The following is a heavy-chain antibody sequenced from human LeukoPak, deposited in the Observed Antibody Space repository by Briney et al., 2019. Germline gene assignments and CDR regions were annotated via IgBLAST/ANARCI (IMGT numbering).Heavy chain of an antibody. V-gene: IGHV1-24*01. D-gene: IGHD3-22*01. CDR1: GYTLTELS. CDR3: ATVKVARRTAPGSLYYYESSGPRAWDY. CDR2: FDPEDGES. J-gene: IGHJ4*02. Sequence: ASVKVSCKVSGYTLTELSMHRVRQVPGKGLEWMGSFDPEDGESVYSQKFQGTVTMTDDTSTDTAYMELSSLTSEDTAVYYCATVKVARRTAPGSLYYYESSGPRAWDYWGQGTLVTVSS.